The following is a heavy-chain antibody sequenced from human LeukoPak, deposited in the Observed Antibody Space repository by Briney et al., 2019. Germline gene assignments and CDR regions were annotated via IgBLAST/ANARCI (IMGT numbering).Heavy chain of an antibody. CDR1: GFIFSSYW. CDR3: ARGDGGATIWFDP. V-gene: IGHV3-7*01. J-gene: IGHJ5*02. Sequence: GGSLRLSCAASGFIFSSYWMTWVRQAPGKGLEWVVNIRQDGSDKYYVDSVKGRFTISRDNAKNSLYLQMNSLRAEDTAVYYCARGDGGATIWFDPWGQGTLVTVSS. CDR2: IRQDGSDK. D-gene: IGHD1-26*01.